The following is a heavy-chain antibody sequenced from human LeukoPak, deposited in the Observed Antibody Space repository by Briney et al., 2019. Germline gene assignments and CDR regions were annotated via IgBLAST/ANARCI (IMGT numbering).Heavy chain of an antibody. CDR1: GGSFSGYY. D-gene: IGHD6-13*01. Sequence: KPSETLSLTCAVYGGSFSGYYWSWIRQPPGKGLEWIGEINHSGSTNYNPSLKSRVTISVDTSKNQFSLKLSSVTAADTAVYYCAREGGRSRIAAAVDYWGQGTLVTVSS. CDR2: INHSGST. V-gene: IGHV4-34*01. J-gene: IGHJ4*02. CDR3: AREGGRSRIAAAVDY.